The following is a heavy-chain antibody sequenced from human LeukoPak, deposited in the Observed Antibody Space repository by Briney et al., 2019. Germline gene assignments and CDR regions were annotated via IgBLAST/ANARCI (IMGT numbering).Heavy chain of an antibody. D-gene: IGHD2-2*01. CDR1: GLTFSSYA. CDR3: AKETSVVPAATFDY. V-gene: IGHV3-23*01. CDR2: ISGSGGNT. Sequence: GGSLRLSCAASGLTFSSYAMSWVRQAPGKGLEWVSAISGSGGNTHYADSVKGRFTISRDNSKNTLYLQMNSLRAEDTAVYYCAKETSVVPAATFDYWGQGTLVTVSS. J-gene: IGHJ4*02.